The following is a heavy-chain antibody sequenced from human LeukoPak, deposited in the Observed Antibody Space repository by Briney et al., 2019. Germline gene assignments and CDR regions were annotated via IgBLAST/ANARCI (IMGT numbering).Heavy chain of an antibody. J-gene: IGHJ4*02. V-gene: IGHV3-23*01. Sequence: GGSLRLPCAASGFTFSSYSMNWVRQAPGKGLEWVSAISGSGGSTYYADSVKGRFTISRDNSKNTLYLQMNSLRAEDTAVYYCAKTRCTGCYLFDYWGQGTLVTISS. CDR3: AKTRCTGCYLFDY. D-gene: IGHD2-2*01. CDR1: GFTFSSYS. CDR2: ISGSGGST.